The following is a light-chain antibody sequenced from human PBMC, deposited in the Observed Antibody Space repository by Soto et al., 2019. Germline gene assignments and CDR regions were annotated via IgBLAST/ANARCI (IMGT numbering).Light chain of an antibody. CDR3: CSYAASSTYV. V-gene: IGLV2-23*01. Sequence: QSVLTQPASVSGSPGQSITISCTGASRVVGNYNLGSWYQQHPGKVPKLIIYDDSKRPSGVSNRFSGSKSGNTASLTISGLQAEDEADYYCCSYAASSTYVFGTGTKVTVL. CDR1: SRVVGNYNL. CDR2: DDS. J-gene: IGLJ1*01.